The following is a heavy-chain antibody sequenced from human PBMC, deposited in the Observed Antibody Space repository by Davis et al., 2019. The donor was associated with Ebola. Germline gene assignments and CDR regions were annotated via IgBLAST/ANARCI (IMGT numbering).Heavy chain of an antibody. CDR3: AKEGYRYSGSYSSRPPGAY. Sequence: GESLKISCAASGFTFSSYAMSWVRQAPGKGLEWVSAISGSGGSTYYADSVKGRFTISRDNSKNTLYLQMNSLRAEDTAVYYCAKEGYRYSGSYSSRPPGAYWGQGTLVTVSS. J-gene: IGHJ4*02. D-gene: IGHD1-26*01. V-gene: IGHV3-23*01. CDR1: GFTFSSYA. CDR2: ISGSGGST.